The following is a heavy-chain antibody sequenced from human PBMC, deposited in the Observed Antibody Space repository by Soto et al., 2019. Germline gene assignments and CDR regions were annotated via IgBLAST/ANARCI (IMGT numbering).Heavy chain of an antibody. D-gene: IGHD3-3*01. CDR2: ISAYNGNT. Sequence: QVQLVQSGAEVKKPGASVKVSCKASGYTFTSYGISWVRQAPGQGLEWMGWISAYNGNTNYAQKLQGRVTMTTDTSTSTAYMELRSLRSDDTAVYYCPRDYDFWSGSPGAGMDVWGQGTTVTVSS. CDR3: PRDYDFWSGSPGAGMDV. J-gene: IGHJ6*02. CDR1: GYTFTSYG. V-gene: IGHV1-18*04.